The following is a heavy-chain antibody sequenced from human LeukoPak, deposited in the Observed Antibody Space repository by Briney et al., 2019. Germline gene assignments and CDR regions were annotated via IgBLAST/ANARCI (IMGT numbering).Heavy chain of an antibody. J-gene: IGHJ6*02. Sequence: GGSLRLSCAASGFTFSSYGMQWVRQAPGKGLEWVAVIWYDGSNEYYADSVKGPFTISRDNSKNTLYLQMNTLRAEDTAVYYCARGGPSYYGMDVWGQGTSVTVSS. CDR1: GFTFSSYG. CDR3: ARGGPSYYGMDV. V-gene: IGHV3-33*01. CDR2: IWYDGSNE.